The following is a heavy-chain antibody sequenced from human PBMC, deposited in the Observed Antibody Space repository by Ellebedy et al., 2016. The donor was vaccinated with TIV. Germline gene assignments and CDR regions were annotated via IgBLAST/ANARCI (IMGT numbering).Heavy chain of an antibody. J-gene: IGHJ3*01. D-gene: IGHD2-21*02. CDR1: GDSISSSLYY. Sequence: MPSETLSLTCTVSGDSISSSLYYWGWLRQSPGKGLEWIGTLYYSGPTYYTPSLKSRVTMSVDMSKNQFSLKLNSVTAADTAVYYCATDRGERGLLSFFDSWGQGTMVTVSS. CDR2: LYYSGPT. V-gene: IGHV4-39*02. CDR3: ATDRGERGLLSFFDS.